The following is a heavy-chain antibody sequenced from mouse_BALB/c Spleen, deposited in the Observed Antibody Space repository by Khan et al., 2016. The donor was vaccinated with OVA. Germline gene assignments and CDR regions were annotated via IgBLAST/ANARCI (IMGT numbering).Heavy chain of an antibody. Sequence: QVQLKESGPDLVKPGASVMMSCKTSGYTFSDYFLSWVKQRTGQGLEWIGEICPGSNTTYYNENFRGKATLTADKSSNTVLMYLSSLTSDDSAVFFCSRRIGHYGGDYSYIDVWGAGTTVTVSS. CDR2: ICPGSNTT. J-gene: IGHJ1*01. CDR3: SRRIGHYGGDYSYIDV. D-gene: IGHD2-12*01. V-gene: IGHV1-77*01. CDR1: GYTFSDYF.